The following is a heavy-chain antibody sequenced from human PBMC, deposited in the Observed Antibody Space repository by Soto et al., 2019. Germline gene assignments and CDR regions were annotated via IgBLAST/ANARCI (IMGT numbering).Heavy chain of an antibody. Sequence: QVQLVQSGAEVKKPGASVKVSCKASGYTFTSYGISWVRQAPGQGLEWMGWISAYNGNTNYAQKLQGRVTMTTDTSTSTAYMELRSLRSDDTAVYDCARVKYSPPYYCYYGMDVWGQGTTVTVSS. CDR1: GYTFTSYG. CDR2: ISAYNGNT. J-gene: IGHJ6*02. D-gene: IGHD5-18*01. V-gene: IGHV1-18*01. CDR3: ARVKYSPPYYCYYGMDV.